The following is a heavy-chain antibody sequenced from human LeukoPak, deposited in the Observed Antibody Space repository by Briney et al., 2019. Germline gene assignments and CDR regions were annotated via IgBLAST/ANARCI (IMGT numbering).Heavy chain of an antibody. Sequence: GSLRLSCAASGFTFSSYGMHWVRQAPGKGLEWVAVISYDGSNKYYADSVKGRFTISRDNSKNTVYLQMNSLRAEDTAVYYCARDRWELRYYFDSWGQGTLVTVSS. CDR1: GFTFSSYG. CDR2: ISYDGSNK. J-gene: IGHJ4*02. CDR3: ARDRWELRYYFDS. V-gene: IGHV3-30*06. D-gene: IGHD1-26*01.